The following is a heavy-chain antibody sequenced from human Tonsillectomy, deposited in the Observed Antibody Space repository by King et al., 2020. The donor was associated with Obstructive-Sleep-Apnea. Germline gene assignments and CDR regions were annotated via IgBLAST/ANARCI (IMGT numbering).Heavy chain of an antibody. CDR2: INHSGST. CDR3: ASAPPHDFWSGDIQNWFDP. CDR1: GGSFSGYY. V-gene: IGHV4-34*01. Sequence: VQLQQWGAGLLKPSETLSLTCAVYGGSFSGYYWNWIRQPPGKGLEWIGEINHSGSTNYNPSLKSRVTISVDTSTNQFSLKLSSVTAADTAVYYWASAPPHDFWSGDIQNWFDPWGQGTLVTVSS. J-gene: IGHJ5*02. D-gene: IGHD3-3*01.